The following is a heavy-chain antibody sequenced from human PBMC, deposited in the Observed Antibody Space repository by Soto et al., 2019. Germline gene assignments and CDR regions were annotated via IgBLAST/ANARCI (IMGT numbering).Heavy chain of an antibody. Sequence: QVQLVQSGAEVKKPGSSVKVSCKASGGTFSSYTISWVRQAPGQGLEWMGRIIPILGIANYAQKFQGRVTITADKATRTAYMGLSSLRSEDTAVYYWARGSLANSWYSPDYWGQGTLVTVSS. J-gene: IGHJ4*02. D-gene: IGHD2-15*01. V-gene: IGHV1-69*02. CDR2: IIPILGIA. CDR3: ARGSLANSWYSPDY. CDR1: GGTFSSYT.